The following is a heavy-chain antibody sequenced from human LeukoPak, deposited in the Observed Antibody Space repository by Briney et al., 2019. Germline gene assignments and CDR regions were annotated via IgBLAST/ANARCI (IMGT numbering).Heavy chain of an antibody. CDR2: IYYSGST. CDR1: GGSISSYY. Sequence: SETLSLTCTVSGGSISSYYWSRIRQPPGKGLEWIGYIYYSGSTNYNPTLKSRVTISVDTSKNQFSLKLSSVTAADTAVYYCARDGWGSYYFDYWGQGTLVTVSS. CDR3: ARDGWGSYYFDY. J-gene: IGHJ4*02. V-gene: IGHV4-59*01. D-gene: IGHD3-10*01.